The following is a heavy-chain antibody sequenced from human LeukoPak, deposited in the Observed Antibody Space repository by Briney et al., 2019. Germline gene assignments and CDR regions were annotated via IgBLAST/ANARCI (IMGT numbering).Heavy chain of an antibody. D-gene: IGHD3-16*02. CDR3: ARDRDMITFGGVIADY. Sequence: ASVKVSCQASRYTLTSYGISWLRQAPGQGLEGMGWISAYNGNSNYPQKLQGRVTMTTDTSTSTAYMELRSLRSDDTAVYYCARDRDMITFGGVIADYWGQGTLVTVSS. V-gene: IGHV1-18*04. J-gene: IGHJ4*02. CDR2: ISAYNGNS. CDR1: RYTLTSYG.